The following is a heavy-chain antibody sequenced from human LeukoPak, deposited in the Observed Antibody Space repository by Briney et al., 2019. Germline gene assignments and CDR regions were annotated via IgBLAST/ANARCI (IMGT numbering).Heavy chain of an antibody. V-gene: IGHV5-10-1*01. CDR2: IDPSDSYT. D-gene: IGHD3-10*01. CDR3: ARHKYYGSGSPADFDY. CDR1: GYSFTSYW. J-gene: IGHJ4*02. Sequence: GESLKISCKGSGYSFTSYWISWVRQMPGKGLEWMGRIDPSDSYTNYSPSFQGHVTISADKSISTAYLQWSSLKASDTAMYYCARHKYYGSGSPADFDYWGQGTLVTVSP.